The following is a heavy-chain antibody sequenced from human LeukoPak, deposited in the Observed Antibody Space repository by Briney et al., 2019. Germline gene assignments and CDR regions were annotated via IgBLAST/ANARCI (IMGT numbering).Heavy chain of an antibody. Sequence: GGSLRLSCAASGFTFSSYGMHWVRQAPGKGLEWVAFIRYDGSNKYYADSVKGRFTISRDNSKNTLYLQMNSLRAEDTAVYYCAKEWGIAAAGSLDHWGQGTLVTVSS. CDR3: AKEWGIAAAGSLDH. D-gene: IGHD6-13*01. CDR1: GFTFSSYG. CDR2: IRYDGSNK. V-gene: IGHV3-30*02. J-gene: IGHJ4*02.